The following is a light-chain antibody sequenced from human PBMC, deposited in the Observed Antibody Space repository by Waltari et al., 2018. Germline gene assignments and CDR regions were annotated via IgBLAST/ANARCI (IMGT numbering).Light chain of an antibody. J-gene: IGKJ2*03. Sequence: MTQSPSSLSASVGDPVTITCRASQGISSYLAWYQQKPGKAPKPLIYYASNLKSGVPSRFSGSGSGTEFTLTISSLQPEDFATYYCQQYNSAPYSFGQGTKVEIK. CDR2: YAS. CDR3: QQYNSAPYS. CDR1: QGISSY. V-gene: IGKV1-16*01.